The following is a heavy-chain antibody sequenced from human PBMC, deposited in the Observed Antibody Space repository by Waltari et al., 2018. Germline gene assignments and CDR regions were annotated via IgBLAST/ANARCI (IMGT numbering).Heavy chain of an antibody. CDR2: FDPEDGET. Sequence: QVQLVQSGAEVKKPGASVKVSCKVSGYTLTELSMPWVRQAPGNGLEWMGGFDPEDGETIYAQKFQGRVTMTEDTSTDTAYMELSSLRSEDTAVYYCATHSPHSLALKEWLFPFDYWGQGTLVTVSS. V-gene: IGHV1-24*01. J-gene: IGHJ4*02. CDR1: GYTLTELS. D-gene: IGHD3-3*01. CDR3: ATHSPHSLALKEWLFPFDY.